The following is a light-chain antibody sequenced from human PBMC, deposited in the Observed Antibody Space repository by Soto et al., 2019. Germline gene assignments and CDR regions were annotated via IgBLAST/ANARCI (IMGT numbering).Light chain of an antibody. CDR2: SAS. Sequence: EIVMTQSPATLSVSPGGRATLSCRASQSISDTLAWYQQKPGQAPRLLIYSASRGATGFPARFSGSGSGTDFTLTISSLQSEDFAVYYCQQYNNWPLTFGGGTKVEIK. CDR3: QQYNNWPLT. J-gene: IGKJ4*01. CDR1: QSISDT. V-gene: IGKV3-15*01.